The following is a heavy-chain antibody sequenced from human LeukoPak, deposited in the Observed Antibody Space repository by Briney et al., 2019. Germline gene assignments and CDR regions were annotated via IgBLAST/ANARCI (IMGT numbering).Heavy chain of an antibody. CDR1: GLTFSDHY. Sequence: GGSLRLSCAASGLTFSDHYIDWVRQAPGKGLEWIGRSRNRANSYTTAYAASVKGRFTISRDDSKNSLYLQMNSLQTEDTAVYYCSRPQRGGGHYFDYWGQGTLVTVSS. D-gene: IGHD3-10*01. CDR3: SRPQRGGGHYFDY. V-gene: IGHV3-72*01. J-gene: IGHJ4*02. CDR2: SRNRANSYTT.